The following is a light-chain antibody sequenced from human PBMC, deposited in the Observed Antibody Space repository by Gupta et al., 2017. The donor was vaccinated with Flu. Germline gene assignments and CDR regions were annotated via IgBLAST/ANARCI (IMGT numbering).Light chain of an antibody. J-gene: IGLJ3*02. CDR1: SGSIASNF. CDR2: EDN. Sequence: FLLTQPHSVSESPGKTVTISCTRGSGSIASNFVQWYQQRPGSSPTTVISEDNQRPSGVPDRFSGSIDSSSNSASLTISGLTTEDEADYYCQSYDSSNLRVFGGGTKLTVL. V-gene: IGLV6-57*01. CDR3: QSYDSSNLRV.